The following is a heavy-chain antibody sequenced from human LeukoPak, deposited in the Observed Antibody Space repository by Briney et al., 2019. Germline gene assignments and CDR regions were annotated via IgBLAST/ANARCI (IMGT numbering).Heavy chain of an antibody. CDR2: IIPIFGTA. CDR1: GGTFSSYA. J-gene: IGHJ6*03. D-gene: IGHD3-10*01. Sequence: GASVKVSCKASGGTFSSYAISWVRQAPGQGLEWMGGIIPIFGTANYAQKFQGRVTITADKSTSTAYMELSSLRSEDTAVYYCARGRRVRGVINVYYYYYMDVWGKGTTVIVSS. CDR3: ARGRRVRGVINVYYYYYMDV. V-gene: IGHV1-69*06.